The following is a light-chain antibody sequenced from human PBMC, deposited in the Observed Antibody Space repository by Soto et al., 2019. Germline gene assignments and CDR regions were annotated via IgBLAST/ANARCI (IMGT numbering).Light chain of an antibody. CDR1: QSVSSSY. Sequence: EIVLTQSPGTLSLSPGERATLSCRASQSVSSSYLAWYQQKPDQAPRLLIYGASSRATGIPDRFSGSGSGTDFTLTISRLEPEDFAVYYCQQYDNSPLTFGGGTKVEIK. J-gene: IGKJ4*01. CDR2: GAS. V-gene: IGKV3-20*01. CDR3: QQYDNSPLT.